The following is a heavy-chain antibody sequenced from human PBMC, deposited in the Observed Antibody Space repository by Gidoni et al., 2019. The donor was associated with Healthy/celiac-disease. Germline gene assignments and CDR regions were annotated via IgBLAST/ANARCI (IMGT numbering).Heavy chain of an antibody. CDR2: IRQDGSEK. J-gene: IGHJ5*02. Sequence: EVQLVESGGGVVQPGGSLRLACAASGFTFRSYCMSWFRQAPGKGLEWVANIRQDGSEKYYVDSVKGRFTISRDNAKNSLYLQMNSLRAEDTAVYYCARDLPDYDILTGYYTPNWFDPWGQGTLVTVSS. V-gene: IGHV3-7*01. CDR1: GFTFRSYC. D-gene: IGHD3-9*01. CDR3: ARDLPDYDILTGYYTPNWFDP.